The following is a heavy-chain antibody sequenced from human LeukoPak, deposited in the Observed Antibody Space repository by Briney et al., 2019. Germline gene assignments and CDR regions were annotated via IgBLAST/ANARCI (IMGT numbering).Heavy chain of an antibody. CDR3: ARGPRVDTARFDY. D-gene: IGHD5-18*01. V-gene: IGHV1-2*06. CDR2: INPNSGGT. J-gene: IGHJ4*02. Sequence: ASVKVSCKASGYTFTGYYMHWVRQAPGQGLEWMGRINPNSGGTNYAQKFQGRVTMTRDTSISTAYMELSRLRSDDTAVYYCARGPRVDTARFDYWGQGTLVTVSS. CDR1: GYTFTGYY.